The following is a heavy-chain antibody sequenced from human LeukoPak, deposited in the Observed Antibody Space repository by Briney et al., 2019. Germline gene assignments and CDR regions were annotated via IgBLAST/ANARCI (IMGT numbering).Heavy chain of an antibody. V-gene: IGHV4-59*08. D-gene: IGHD3-10*01. CDR2: IYYSGST. CDR1: GGSISSYY. CDR3: ARGILQTYYYGSGSYYRPRFDP. J-gene: IGHJ5*02. Sequence: SETLSLTCTVSGGSISSYYWSWIRQPPGKGLEWIGYIYYSGSTNYNPSLKSRVTISVDTSKNQFSLKLSSVTAADTAVYYCARGILQTYYYGSGSYYRPRFDPWGQGTLVTVSS.